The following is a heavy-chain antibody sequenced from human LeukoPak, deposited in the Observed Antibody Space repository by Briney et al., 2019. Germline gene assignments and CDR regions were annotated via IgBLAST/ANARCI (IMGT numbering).Heavy chain of an antibody. CDR2: ISSSSSSK. V-gene: IGHV3-48*01. CDR3: ARDGPSYSSGWGRNFDY. CDR1: GFIFSRYN. J-gene: IGHJ4*02. Sequence: GGSLRLSCVGSGFIFSRYNMNWVRQAPGKGLEWISYISSSSSSKYYADSVKGRFTISRDNAKNSLYLQMNSLRAEDTAIYYCARDGPSYSSGWGRNFDYWGQGTLVTVSS. D-gene: IGHD6-19*01.